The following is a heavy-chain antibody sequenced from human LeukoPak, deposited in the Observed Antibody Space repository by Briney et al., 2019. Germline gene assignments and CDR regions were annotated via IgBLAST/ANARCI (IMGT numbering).Heavy chain of an antibody. J-gene: IGHJ3*01. CDR2: ISSSGGTT. V-gene: IGHV3-11*01. CDR3: AKDRFSSSWDGTGAFDF. Sequence: GGSLRLSCAASGFTFSDYYMSWIRQAPGKGLEWVSYISSSGGTTYYADSVEGRFTTSRDNSKNTVYLQMNSLRDEDTAVYYCAKDRFSSSWDGTGAFDFWGQGTMVTVSS. CDR1: GFTFSDYY. D-gene: IGHD6-13*01.